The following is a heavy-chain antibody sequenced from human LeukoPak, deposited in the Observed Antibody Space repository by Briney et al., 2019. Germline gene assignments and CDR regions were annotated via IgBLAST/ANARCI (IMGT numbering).Heavy chain of an antibody. J-gene: IGHJ4*02. CDR1: SGSISSSNW. CDR2: IYHTGST. V-gene: IGHV4-4*02. D-gene: IGHD2-15*01. CDR3: AREGGTTKILDY. Sequence: SETLSLTCAVSSGSISSSNWWSWVRQPPGKGLEWIGEIYHTGSTNYNPSLKSRVTISVDKSKNQFSLKLTSVTAADTAVYYCAREGGTTKILDYWGQGTLVTVSS.